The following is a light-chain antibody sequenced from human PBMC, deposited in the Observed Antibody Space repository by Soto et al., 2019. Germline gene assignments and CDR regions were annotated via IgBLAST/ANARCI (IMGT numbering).Light chain of an antibody. Sequence: QSVLTQPPSASGTPGQSVTFSCSGISSNTGSNSVSWYKQLPGTAPKLLIYNNNQRTSGVPDRFSGSKSGPSASLAISGLQSDAESDYYCAAWDDSLSGVVFGGWTKLTVL. CDR3: AAWDDSLSGVV. J-gene: IGLJ2*01. V-gene: IGLV1-44*01. CDR2: NNN. CDR1: SSNTGSNS.